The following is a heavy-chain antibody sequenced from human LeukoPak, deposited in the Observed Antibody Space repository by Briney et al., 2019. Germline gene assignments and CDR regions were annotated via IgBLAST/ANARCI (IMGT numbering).Heavy chain of an antibody. CDR1: GFTVSGNY. CDR3: AREGHYYYYMDV. CDR2: ISYDGSNK. J-gene: IGHJ6*03. Sequence: GGSLRLSCAVSGFTVSGNYMSWVRQAPGKGLEWVAVISYDGSNKYYADSVKGRFTISRDNSKNTLYLQMNSLRAEDTAVHYCAREGHYYYYMDVWGKGTTVTVSS. V-gene: IGHV3-30*03.